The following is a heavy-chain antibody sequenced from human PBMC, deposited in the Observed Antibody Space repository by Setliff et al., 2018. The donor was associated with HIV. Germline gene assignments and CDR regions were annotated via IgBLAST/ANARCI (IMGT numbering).Heavy chain of an antibody. Sequence: SETLSLTCSVSDDSINYSAYYWSWIRQPAGQTLEWIGRISNAGSTIYNASLKSRVSMSIDTLNKRFSLELTSMTASDTATYYCARHSGSYYFDHWGQGMQVTVSS. CDR3: ARHSGSYYFDH. CDR2: ISNAGST. V-gene: IGHV4-61*02. D-gene: IGHD1-26*01. J-gene: IGHJ4*02. CDR1: DDSINYSAYY.